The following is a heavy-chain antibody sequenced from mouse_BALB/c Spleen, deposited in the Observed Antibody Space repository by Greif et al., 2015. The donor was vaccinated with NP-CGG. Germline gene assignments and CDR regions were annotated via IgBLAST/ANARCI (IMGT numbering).Heavy chain of an antibody. CDR1: GYSFTSYY. V-gene: IGHV1-66*01. CDR3: ARPLLPHAMDY. CDR2: IFPGSGNT. J-gene: IGHJ4*01. Sequence: VKLQESGPELVKPGASVKISCKASGYSFTSYYIHWVKQRPGQGLEWIGWIFPGSGNTKYNEKFKGKATLTADTSSSTAYMQLSSLTSEDSAVYFCARPLLPHAMDYWGQGTSVTVSS. D-gene: IGHD1-1*01.